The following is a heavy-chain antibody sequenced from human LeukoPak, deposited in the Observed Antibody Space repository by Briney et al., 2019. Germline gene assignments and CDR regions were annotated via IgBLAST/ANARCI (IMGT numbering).Heavy chain of an antibody. CDR3: ARGPSITVRPYYFDY. J-gene: IGHJ4*02. D-gene: IGHD1-20*01. V-gene: IGHV1-46*01. Sequence: VASLKVSCKASGYTFTSYYMHWVRQAPGQGLEWVGIINPRGGSTSYAHNFKGRVTMTRDTSTSTVYMELSSLRSPDTAVHYCARGPSITVRPYYFDYWGQGALVTVSP. CDR2: INPRGGST. CDR1: GYTFTSYY.